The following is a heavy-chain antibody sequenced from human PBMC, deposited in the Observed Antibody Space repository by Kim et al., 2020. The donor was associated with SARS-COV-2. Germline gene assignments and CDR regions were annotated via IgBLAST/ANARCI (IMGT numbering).Heavy chain of an antibody. D-gene: IGHD2-8*02. CDR3: ARARVWCGQPHYGMDG. CDR2: INASNGNT. Sequence: ASVKVSCKAPGYTFTIYAMHWVRQAPGQRLEWMGWINASNGNTKYSQKFQGRVTITRDTSASTAYMELSSLRSEDTAVYYCARARVWCGQPHYGMDGWGQ. V-gene: IGHV1-3*01. J-gene: IGHJ6*02. CDR1: GYTFTIYA.